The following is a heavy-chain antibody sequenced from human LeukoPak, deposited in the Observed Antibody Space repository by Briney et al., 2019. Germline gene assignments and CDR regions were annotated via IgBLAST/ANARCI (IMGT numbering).Heavy chain of an antibody. V-gene: IGHV3-11*06. CDR2: ISSSSSYT. CDR1: GFTFSDYY. D-gene: IGHD6-13*01. J-gene: IGHJ4*02. CDR3: AGGGSSTWSYFDY. Sequence: PGGSLRLSCAASGFTFSDYYMSWIRQAPGKGLEWVSYISSSSSYTNYADSVKGRFTISRDNAKNSLYLQMNSLRAEDTAVYYCAGGGSSTWSYFDYWGQGTLVTVFS.